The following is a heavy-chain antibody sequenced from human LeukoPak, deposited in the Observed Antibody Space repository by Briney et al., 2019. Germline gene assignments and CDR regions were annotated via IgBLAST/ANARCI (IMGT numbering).Heavy chain of an antibody. V-gene: IGHV4-30-4*08. CDR3: AVLYGDYPNWFDP. D-gene: IGHD4-17*01. J-gene: IGHJ5*02. CDR2: IYYSGST. CDR1: GGSISSGDYY. Sequence: SETLSLTCTVSGGSISSGDYYWSWIRQPPGKGLEWIGYIYYSGSTYYNPSLKRRVTISVDTSKNQFSLKLSSVTAADTAVYYCAVLYGDYPNWFDPWGQGTLVTVSS.